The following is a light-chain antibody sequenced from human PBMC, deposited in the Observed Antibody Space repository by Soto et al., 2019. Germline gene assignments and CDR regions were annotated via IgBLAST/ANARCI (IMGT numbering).Light chain of an antibody. CDR2: DVS. CDR3: NSYTSSNTRQLG. J-gene: IGLJ1*01. CDR1: SSDVGGYNY. V-gene: IGLV2-14*01. Sequence: QSVLTQPASVSGSPGQSITISCTGTSSDVGGYNYVSWYQQHPGKAAKFMTYDVSNRPSGVSTRFSGSKSGNTASLTISGLQAEDDVDYYCNSYTSSNTRQLGFGPGIKVTVL.